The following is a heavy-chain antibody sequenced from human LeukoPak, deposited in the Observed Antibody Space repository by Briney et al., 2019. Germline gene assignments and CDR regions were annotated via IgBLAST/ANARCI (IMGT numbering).Heavy chain of an antibody. CDR3: ATGPQVPDYGDYVFDY. CDR1: GFTFSSHW. V-gene: IGHV3-7*01. J-gene: IGHJ4*02. D-gene: IGHD4-17*01. CDR2: IKQDGSEK. Sequence: GGSLRLSCAASGFTFSSHWMSWVRQVPGKGLEWVANIKQDGSEKYYVDSVKGRFTISRDNSKNTLYLQMNSLRAEDTAVYYCATGPQVPDYGDYVFDYWGQGTLVTVSS.